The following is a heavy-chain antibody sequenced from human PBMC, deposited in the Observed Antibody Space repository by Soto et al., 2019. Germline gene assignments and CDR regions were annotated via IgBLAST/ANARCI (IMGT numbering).Heavy chain of an antibody. V-gene: IGHV1-3*01. CDR2: LHADNDDT. J-gene: IGHJ4*02. CDR3: AMDGDNRAHFDY. Sequence: QVQLVQSGPEVKRPGASVKISCKASGYTITKYNIPGVRQAPGQRLEWMGWLHADNDDTRYSPSFQGRITITRDTSATTACKELSTLTSEDTALNYCAMDGDNRAHFDYWGQGTLVTVSS. CDR1: GYTITKYN. D-gene: IGHD4-17*01.